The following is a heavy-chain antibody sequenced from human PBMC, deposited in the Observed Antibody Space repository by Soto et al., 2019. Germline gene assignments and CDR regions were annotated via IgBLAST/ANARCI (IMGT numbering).Heavy chain of an antibody. V-gene: IGHV3-23*01. CDR1: GGSISSSSYY. CDR2: ISGSGGST. Sequence: ETLSLTCTVSGGSISSSSYYWGWVRQAPGKGLEWVSAISGSGGSTYYADSVKGRFTISRDNSKNTLYLQMNSLRAEDTAVYYCAKGGVQVFDYWGQGTLVTVSS. CDR3: AKGGVQVFDY. J-gene: IGHJ4*02. D-gene: IGHD2-8*02.